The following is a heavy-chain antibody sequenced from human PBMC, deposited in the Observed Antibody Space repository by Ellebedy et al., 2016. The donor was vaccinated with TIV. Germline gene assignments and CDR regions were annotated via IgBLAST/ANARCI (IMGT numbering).Heavy chain of an antibody. CDR2: NNPNSGGT. V-gene: IGHV1-2*02. J-gene: IGHJ6*02. D-gene: IGHD6-13*01. CDR1: GYTFTGYY. Sequence: AASVKVSCKASGYTFTGYYIHWVRQAPGQGLEWMGWNNPNSGGTNYAQRFQGRVTMTRDTSISTAYMQLGRLRSDDTAMFYCAVLYSSSWYHTPRYGSYGMDVWGQGTTVIVSS. CDR3: AVLYSSSWYHTPRYGSYGMDV.